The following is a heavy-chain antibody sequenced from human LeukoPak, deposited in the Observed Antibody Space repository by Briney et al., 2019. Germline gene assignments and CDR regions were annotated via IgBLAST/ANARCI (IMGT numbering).Heavy chain of an antibody. Sequence: GASLKIPCKGSGYSFTSYWISWVRQMPGKGLEWMGRIDPSDSYTNYSPSFQGHVTISADKSISTAYLQWSSLKASDTAMYYCARQDIAAANGFDPWGQGTLVTVSS. CDR1: GYSFTSYW. CDR2: IDPSDSYT. CDR3: ARQDIAAANGFDP. J-gene: IGHJ5*02. V-gene: IGHV5-10-1*01. D-gene: IGHD6-13*01.